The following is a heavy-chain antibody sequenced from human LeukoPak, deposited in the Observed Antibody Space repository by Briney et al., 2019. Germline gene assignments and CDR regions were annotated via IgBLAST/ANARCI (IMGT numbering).Heavy chain of an antibody. D-gene: IGHD6-19*01. Sequence: PGGSLRLSCTTSGFTFGDYAMSWIRQPPGKGLEWIGEIDHSGSTNYNPSLKSRVTISVDTSNNQFSLKLTSVTAADTAVYYCARRGSGWSDWGQGTRVTVSS. J-gene: IGHJ4*02. V-gene: IGHV4-34*01. CDR3: ARRGSGWSD. CDR2: IDHSGST. CDR1: GFTFGDYA.